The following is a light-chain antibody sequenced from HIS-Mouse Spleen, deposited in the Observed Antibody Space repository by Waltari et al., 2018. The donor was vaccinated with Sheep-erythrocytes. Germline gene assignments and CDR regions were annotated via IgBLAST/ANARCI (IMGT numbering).Light chain of an antibody. V-gene: IGKV2-28*01. J-gene: IGKJ2*01. CDR1: QSFRHSNGYND. CDR2: LGS. CDR3: MQALQTMYT. Sequence: DIVMTKSPLSLPVTSGELASISCRSSQSFRHSNGYNDLDWYLQKPGQYPQLLIYLGSNQASVVPDRFSGSGSGTDFTLTISRMEAEDVGVYYCMQALQTMYTFVQGTKLDIK.